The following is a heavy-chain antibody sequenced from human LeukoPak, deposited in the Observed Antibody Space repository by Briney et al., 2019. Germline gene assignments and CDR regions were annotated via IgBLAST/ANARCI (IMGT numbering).Heavy chain of an antibody. J-gene: IGHJ4*02. V-gene: IGHV3-23*01. CDR3: AKGATGYCSSTSCLYYFDY. CDR1: GFTFSSYE. Sequence: GGSLRLSCAASGFTFSSYEMNWVRQAPGKGLEWVSAISGSDGSTYYADSVKGRFTISRDNSKNTLYLQMNSLRAEDTAVYYCAKGATGYCSSTSCLYYFDYWGQGALVTVSS. D-gene: IGHD2-2*01. CDR2: ISGSDGST.